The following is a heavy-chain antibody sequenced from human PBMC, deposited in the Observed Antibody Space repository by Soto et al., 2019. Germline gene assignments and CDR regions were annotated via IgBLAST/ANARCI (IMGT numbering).Heavy chain of an antibody. CDR3: ARPQYYDSSGSDAFDI. Sequence: QVQLQESGPGLVKPSETLSLTCTVSGGSISSYYWSWIRQPPGKGLEWIGYIYYSGSTNYNPSLKSRVTISVDTSKNQFSLKLSSVTAADTAVYYCARPQYYDSSGSDAFDIWGQGTMVTVSS. D-gene: IGHD3-22*01. CDR2: IYYSGST. CDR1: GGSISSYY. J-gene: IGHJ3*02. V-gene: IGHV4-59*01.